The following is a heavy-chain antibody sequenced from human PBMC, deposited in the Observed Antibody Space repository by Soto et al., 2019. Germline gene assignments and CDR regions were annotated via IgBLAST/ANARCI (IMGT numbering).Heavy chain of an antibody. V-gene: IGHV3-23*01. CDR1: GFTFKTYS. CDR3: AKEAYSFGPRYSDY. CDR2: ISGSDAGT. D-gene: IGHD5-18*01. Sequence: GGSLRLSCSASGFTFKTYSMIWVRQAPGKGLEWVSSISGSDAGTYYTDSVKGRFTNSRDNSKNTLYLQMNSLRAEDTAVYYCAKEAYSFGPRYSDYWGQGTLVTVSS. J-gene: IGHJ4*02.